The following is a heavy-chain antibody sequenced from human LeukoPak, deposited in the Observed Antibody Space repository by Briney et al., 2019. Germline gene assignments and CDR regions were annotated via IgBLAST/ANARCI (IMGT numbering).Heavy chain of an antibody. Sequence: GGSLRLSCAASGFTFSSHAMNWVRQAPGKRLDWVSAVSGSGGRREYADAVKGRFTISRDNSKNTVYLQMNNLRDEDTAVYYCAKDPYDSSGYYHDYWGQGTLVTVSS. CDR1: GFTFSSHA. V-gene: IGHV3-23*01. D-gene: IGHD3-22*01. CDR3: AKDPYDSSGYYHDY. J-gene: IGHJ4*02. CDR2: VSGSGGRR.